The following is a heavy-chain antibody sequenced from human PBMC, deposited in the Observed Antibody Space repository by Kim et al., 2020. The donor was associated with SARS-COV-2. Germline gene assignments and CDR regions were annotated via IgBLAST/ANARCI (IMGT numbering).Heavy chain of an antibody. D-gene: IGHD4-17*01. J-gene: IGHJ4*02. V-gene: IGHV1-69*04. CDR3: ARDPGYGDYGEGENT. Sequence: QKFQGRVTITADKSTSTAYMELSSLRSEDTAVYYCARDPGYGDYGEGENTWGQGTLVTVSS.